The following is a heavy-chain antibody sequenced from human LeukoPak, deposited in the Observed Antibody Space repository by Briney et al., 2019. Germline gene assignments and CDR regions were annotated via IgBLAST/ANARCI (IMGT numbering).Heavy chain of an antibody. J-gene: IGHJ4*02. CDR2: IYYSGST. Sequence: SETLSLTCTVSGYSISSGYYWGWIRQPPGKGLEWIGYIYYSGSTNYNPSLKSRVSISVDTSKNQFSLKLGSVTAADTAMYFCARGAKTSAYYGWGQGTLVTVSS. CDR3: ARGAKTSAYYG. CDR1: GYSISSGYY. D-gene: IGHD3-22*01. V-gene: IGHV4-61*01.